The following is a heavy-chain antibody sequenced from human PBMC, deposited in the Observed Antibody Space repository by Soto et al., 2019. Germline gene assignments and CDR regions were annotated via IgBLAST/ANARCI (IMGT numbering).Heavy chain of an antibody. CDR2: TYYNGDT. J-gene: IGHJ4*02. CDR3: ARVSGYIDGWRTFDF. V-gene: IGHV4-61*08. CDR1: DDSFRGADYY. Sequence: PSETLSLTCTVSDDSFRGADYYWSWIRQPLGKGPEWIGYTYYNGDTKYNPALKSRVTMSVDTSKNQFSLRLSSVTAADTAVYFCARVSGYIDGWRTFDFWGRGILVTVSS. D-gene: IGHD6-19*01.